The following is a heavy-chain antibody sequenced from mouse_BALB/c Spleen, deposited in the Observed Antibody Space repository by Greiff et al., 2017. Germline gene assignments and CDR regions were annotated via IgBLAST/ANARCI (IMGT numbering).Heavy chain of an antibody. CDR3: ARYKGNYGSSYVAMDY. Sequence: EVQLQQSGPSLVKPSQTLSLTCSVTGDSITSGYWNWIRKFPGNKLEYMGYISYSGSTYYNPSLKSRISITRDTSKNQYYLQLNSVTTEDTATYYCARYKGNYGSSYVAMDYWGQGTSVTVSS. CDR1: GDSITSGY. D-gene: IGHD1-1*01. V-gene: IGHV3-8*02. J-gene: IGHJ4*01. CDR2: ISYSGST.